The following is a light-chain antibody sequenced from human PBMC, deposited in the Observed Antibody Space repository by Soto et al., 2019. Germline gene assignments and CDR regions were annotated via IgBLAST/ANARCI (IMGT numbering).Light chain of an antibody. CDR1: QNIGSN. Sequence: IVMTQSPVTLSVSPGERATLSCRASQNIGSNLAWYQQKPGQAPRLLIYGASTRTTDIPARFSGSGSGTEFTLTISSLQSADFAVYYGQQYNNWPPRLTFGGGTRVAIK. CDR3: QQYNNWPPRLT. J-gene: IGKJ4*01. V-gene: IGKV3-15*01. CDR2: GAS.